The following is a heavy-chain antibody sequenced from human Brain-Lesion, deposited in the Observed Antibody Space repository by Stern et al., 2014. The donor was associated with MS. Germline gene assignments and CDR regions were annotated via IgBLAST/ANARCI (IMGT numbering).Heavy chain of an antibody. J-gene: IGHJ3*02. V-gene: IGHV4-4*02. Sequence: QVQLQESGPGLVKPSGTLSLTCAVSGGSISSSNWWGWVRQSPGKGLGWIGEIYHSGGKTYSPSFQSRVIISVDKSKNQFSLKLSYVTAADTAVYYCARELPDLNAFDIWGQGTMVTVSS. CDR3: ARELPDLNAFDI. CDR1: GGSISSSNW. D-gene: IGHD1-14*01. CDR2: IYHSGGK.